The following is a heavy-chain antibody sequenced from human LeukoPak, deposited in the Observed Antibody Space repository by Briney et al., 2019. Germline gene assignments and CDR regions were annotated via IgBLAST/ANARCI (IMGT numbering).Heavy chain of an antibody. CDR3: ASLRRRYSYGFGHWFDP. CDR1: GGSVSSGSYY. D-gene: IGHD5-18*01. Sequence: TSSETLSLTCTASGGSVSSGSYYWGWIRHPPGNWLEWIGSIYYSGSTYYNPSLKNRVTISVDTSKNQFSLKLSSVTAADTAVYYCASLRRRYSYGFGHWFDPWGQGTLVTVSS. J-gene: IGHJ5*02. CDR2: IYYSGST. V-gene: IGHV4-39*01.